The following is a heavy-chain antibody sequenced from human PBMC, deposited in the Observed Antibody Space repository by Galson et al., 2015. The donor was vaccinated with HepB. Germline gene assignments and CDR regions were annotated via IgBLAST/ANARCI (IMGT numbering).Heavy chain of an antibody. V-gene: IGHV3-23*01. D-gene: IGHD3-16*01. Sequence: SLRLSCAGSGFTFSTYGMIWVRQAPGKGLEWVSFINSDGGSTYYADSVKGRFTISRDNSKNTLFLQMNSLRPEDTAIYYCAGRMGIMPWGQGTLVTVSS. CDR2: INSDGGST. CDR1: GFTFSTYG. CDR3: AGRMGIMP. J-gene: IGHJ5*02.